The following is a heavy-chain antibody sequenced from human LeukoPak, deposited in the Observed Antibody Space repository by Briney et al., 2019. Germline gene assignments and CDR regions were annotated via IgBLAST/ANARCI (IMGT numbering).Heavy chain of an antibody. CDR1: GFTVSSNY. V-gene: IGHV3-53*01. J-gene: IGHJ3*02. Sequence: GGSLRLSCAASGFTVSSNYMSWVRQAPGKGLEWVSVIYSGGSTYYADSVKGRFTISRDNSKNTLYLQMNSLSAEDTAVYYCARDLYDSSGYGAFDIWGQGTMVTVSS. CDR3: ARDLYDSSGYGAFDI. CDR2: IYSGGST. D-gene: IGHD3-22*01.